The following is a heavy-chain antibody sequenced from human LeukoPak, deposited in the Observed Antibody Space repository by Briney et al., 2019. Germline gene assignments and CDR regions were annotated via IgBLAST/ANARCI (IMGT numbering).Heavy chain of an antibody. CDR3: ARSGRGAAGTRYISDF. V-gene: IGHV4-59*01. J-gene: IGHJ4*02. Sequence: SETLSLTCAVYGDSISGYYWSWIRQPPGKGLEWIGYVFSSGTTNYNPSLKGRVTLLIDTSKNQFSLELSSVTAADTAVYYCARSGRGAAGTRYISDFWGQGTLVTVSS. CDR1: GDSISGYY. D-gene: IGHD6-13*01. CDR2: VFSSGTT.